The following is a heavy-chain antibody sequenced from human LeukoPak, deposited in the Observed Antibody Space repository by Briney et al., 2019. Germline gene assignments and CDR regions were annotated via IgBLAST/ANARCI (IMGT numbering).Heavy chain of an antibody. CDR2: ISWNSGSI. V-gene: IGHV3-9*03. CDR1: GFTFDDYA. CDR3: AKDVSLGYCSGGSCSAHFDY. Sequence: GRSLRLSCAASGFTFDDYAMHWVRQAPGKGLEWVSGISWNSGSIGYADSVEGRFTISRDNPKKSLYLQMNSLRAEDMALYYCAKDVSLGYCSGGSCSAHFDYWGQGTLVTVSS. J-gene: IGHJ4*02. D-gene: IGHD2-15*01.